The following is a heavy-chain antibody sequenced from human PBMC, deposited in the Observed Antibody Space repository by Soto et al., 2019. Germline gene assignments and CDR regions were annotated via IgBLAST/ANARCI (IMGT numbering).Heavy chain of an antibody. V-gene: IGHV4-34*01. CDR3: ARDKEYGQCNT. D-gene: IGHD6-6*01. CDR2: INHSGST. Sequence: PSETLSLTCAVYGGSFSGYYWTWIRQPPGTGLEWIGEINHSGSTNYNPSLKSRVTISVDTSKNQFSLKLTSVTAADTAVYYCARDKEYGQCNTWAQGNLVTVSS. CDR1: GGSFSGYY. J-gene: IGHJ5*02.